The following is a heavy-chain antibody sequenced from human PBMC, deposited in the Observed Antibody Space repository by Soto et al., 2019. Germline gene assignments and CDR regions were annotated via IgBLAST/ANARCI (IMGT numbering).Heavy chain of an antibody. CDR2: VYWDDDK. CDR1: GFSLTTAGMG. Sequence: QITLKETGPALVKPTQNLTLTCSFSGFSLTTAGMGGGWIRQPPGKAPEWVVLVYWDDDKRYNPSLRSRPTMNKESSKYLVVVTLTVFDPVDTGTYYGAPRGTSSAAAGWFDPWGQGILVTVSS. V-gene: IGHV2-5*02. CDR3: APRGTSSAAAGWFDP. J-gene: IGHJ5*02. D-gene: IGHD1-1*01.